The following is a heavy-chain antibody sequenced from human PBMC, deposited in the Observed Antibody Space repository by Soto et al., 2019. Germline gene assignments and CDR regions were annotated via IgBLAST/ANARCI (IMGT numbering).Heavy chain of an antibody. CDR3: ARDGGRSRIVVPDAIGDYFFNGMDV. D-gene: IGHD2-2*02. Sequence: QVQLVQSGAEVKKPGASVKVSCQASGYTFSHYGVSWVRQAPGQGLEWMGWISPFNDNTDYAQNFQGRVTMTTETFTSTAHMELRSLSSDDTAMYFCARDGGRSRIVVPDAIGDYFFNGMDVWGQGTTITVSS. J-gene: IGHJ6*02. V-gene: IGHV1-18*01. CDR2: ISPFNDNT. CDR1: GYTFSHYG.